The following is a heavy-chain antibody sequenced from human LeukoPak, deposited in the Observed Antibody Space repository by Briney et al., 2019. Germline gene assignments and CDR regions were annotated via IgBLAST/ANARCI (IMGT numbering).Heavy chain of an antibody. D-gene: IGHD6-13*01. V-gene: IGHV1-69*04. J-gene: IGHJ6*02. CDR1: GGTFSSYA. CDR3: ARDSAAAGTYYYYYYGMDV. CDR2: IIPILGIA. Sequence: SVKVSCKASGGTFSSYAIIWVRQAPGQGLEWMGRIIPILGIANYAQKFQGRVTITADKSTSTAYMELSSLRSEDTAVYYCARDSAAAGTYYYYYYGMDVWGQGTTVTVSS.